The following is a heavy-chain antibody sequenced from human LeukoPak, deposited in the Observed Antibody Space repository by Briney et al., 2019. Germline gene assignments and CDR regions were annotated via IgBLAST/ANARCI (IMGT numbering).Heavy chain of an antibody. Sequence: RASVKVSCKAAGYTFTSYYMHWVRQAPGQGLEWMGTINPSGGSASYAQKFQGRVTMTRDTSTSTVYMELSSLRSEDTAVYYCARGGRGEGIGTTRVAFDIWGQGTMVTVSS. CDR1: GYTFTSYY. D-gene: IGHD1-1*01. CDR2: INPSGGSA. J-gene: IGHJ3*02. V-gene: IGHV1-46*01. CDR3: ARGGRGEGIGTTRVAFDI.